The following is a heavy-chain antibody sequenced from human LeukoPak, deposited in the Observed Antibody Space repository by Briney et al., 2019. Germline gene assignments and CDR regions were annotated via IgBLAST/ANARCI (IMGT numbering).Heavy chain of an antibody. J-gene: IGHJ4*02. V-gene: IGHV3-23*01. CDR3: AKDLKGSGWYGGY. CDR2: ISSSGGRT. D-gene: IGHD6-19*01. Sequence: GGSLRLSCAASGFTFNSYAMGWVRQAPGKGLEWVSTISSSGGRTYYADSVKGRFTISRDNSKNTLYLQMNSLRAEDTAVYYCAKDLKGSGWYGGYWGQGTLVTVSS. CDR1: GFTFNSYA.